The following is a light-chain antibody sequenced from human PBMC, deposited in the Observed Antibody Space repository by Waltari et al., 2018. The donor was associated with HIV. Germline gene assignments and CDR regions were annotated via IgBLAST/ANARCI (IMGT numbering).Light chain of an antibody. CDR1: SSDVGAYKY. Sequence: QSALTQPASVSGSPGQSITISCTGTSSDVGAYKYVSWYQHHPGEPPNLVIYEVSNRPAGVSNRFSCSKSGNTASLTISGLQVADEADYYCSSFTSSSIPYVFGTGTKVTVL. CDR2: EVS. CDR3: SSFTSSSIPYV. V-gene: IGLV2-14*01. J-gene: IGLJ1*01.